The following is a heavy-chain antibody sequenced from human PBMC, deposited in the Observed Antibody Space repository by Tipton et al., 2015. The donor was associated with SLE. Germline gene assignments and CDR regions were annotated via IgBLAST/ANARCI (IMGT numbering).Heavy chain of an antibody. CDR1: GFTFSSYA. CDR3: AKNARATDAFDI. CDR2: ISYDGSNK. V-gene: IGHV3-30-3*02. Sequence: SLRLSCAASGFTFSSYAMHWVRQAPGKGLEWVGLISYDGSNKYYADSVKGRFTISRDNSKNTLYLQMNSLRAEDTAVYYCAKNARATDAFDIWGQGTMVTVSS. J-gene: IGHJ3*02.